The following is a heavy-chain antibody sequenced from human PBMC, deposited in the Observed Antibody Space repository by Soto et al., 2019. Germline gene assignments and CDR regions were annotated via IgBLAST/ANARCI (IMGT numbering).Heavy chain of an antibody. D-gene: IGHD6-19*01. CDR2: ISGSGGST. CDR3: AKGFSSSTKLYFDY. V-gene: IGHV3-23*01. CDR1: GFTFSSYA. Sequence: GGSLRLSCAASGFTFSSYAMSWVRQAPGKGLEWVSAISGSGGSTYYADSVKGRFTISRDNSKNTLYLQMNSLRAEDTAVYYWAKGFSSSTKLYFDYWGQETLVTVSP. J-gene: IGHJ4*02.